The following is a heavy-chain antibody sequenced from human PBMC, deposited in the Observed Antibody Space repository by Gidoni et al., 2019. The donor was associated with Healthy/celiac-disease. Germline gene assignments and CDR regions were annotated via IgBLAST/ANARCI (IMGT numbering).Heavy chain of an antibody. V-gene: IGHV3-11*06. Sequence: QVQLVESGGGLVKPGGSLRLSCAASGFTFSDYYMSWIRQAPGKGLEWVSYISSSSSYTNYADSVKGRFTISRDNAKNSLYLQMNSLRAEDTAVYYCASYSRQDWYFDLWGRGTLVTVSS. CDR3: ASYSRQDWYFDL. CDR2: ISSSSSYT. CDR1: GFTFSDYY. J-gene: IGHJ2*01. D-gene: IGHD1-26*01.